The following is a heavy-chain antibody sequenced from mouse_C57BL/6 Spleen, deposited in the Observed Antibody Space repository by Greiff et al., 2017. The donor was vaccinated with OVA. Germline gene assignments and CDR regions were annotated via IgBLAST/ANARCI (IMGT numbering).Heavy chain of an antibody. Sequence: EVKLMESGGGLVKPGGSLKLSCAASGFTFSDYGMHWVRQAPEKGLEWVAYISSGSSTIYYADTVKGRFTISRDNAKNTLFLQMTSLRSEDTAMYYCARTKNWTGYYFDYWGQGTTLTVSS. J-gene: IGHJ2*01. D-gene: IGHD4-1*01. CDR3: ARTKNWTGYYFDY. CDR2: ISSGSSTI. CDR1: GFTFSDYG. V-gene: IGHV5-17*01.